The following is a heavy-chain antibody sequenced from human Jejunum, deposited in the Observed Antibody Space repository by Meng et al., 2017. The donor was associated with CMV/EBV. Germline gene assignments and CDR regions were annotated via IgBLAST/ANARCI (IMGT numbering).Heavy chain of an antibody. CDR3: ARYGRVTGTDS. Sequence: VGQANRKGHEWMGWKKHKKGGKKYEMELLGRVTMTTDSFMSTVYMELSGLRSDDTDLYYCARYGRVTGTDSWGQGTPVTVSS. D-gene: IGHD1-20*01. V-gene: IGHV1-2*02. CDR2: KKHKKGGK. J-gene: IGHJ4*02.